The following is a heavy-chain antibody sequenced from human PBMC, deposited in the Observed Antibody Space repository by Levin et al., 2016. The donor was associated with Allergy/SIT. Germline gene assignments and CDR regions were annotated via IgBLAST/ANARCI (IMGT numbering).Heavy chain of an antibody. V-gene: IGHV3-15*01. Sequence: GGSLRLSCAASGFAFSDHYMDWVRQAPGKGLEWVARIKGEIDAGTMDYAAPVKGRFTISRDDSTNTFYLQMNSLKTEDTAIYYCATHREVREDYSGYWGQGTLVTVSS. CDR1: GFAFSDHY. J-gene: IGHJ4*02. CDR3: ATHREVREDYSGY. CDR2: IKGEIDAGTM. D-gene: IGHD1-26*01.